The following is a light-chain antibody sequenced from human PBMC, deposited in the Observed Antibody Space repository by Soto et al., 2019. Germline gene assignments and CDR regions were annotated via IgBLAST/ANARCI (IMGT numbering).Light chain of an antibody. J-gene: IGKJ2*01. V-gene: IGKV3-15*01. CDR2: GAS. Sequence: EIVMTQSPATQSVSPGERATLSCRASQSVNNNLAWYQQKPGQAPRLLIYGASTRATGIPDRFSGSGSGTEFTLTISTLQSEDFAVYYCQQYNNWPMYTFGQGTKLEI. CDR1: QSVNNN. CDR3: QQYNNWPMYT.